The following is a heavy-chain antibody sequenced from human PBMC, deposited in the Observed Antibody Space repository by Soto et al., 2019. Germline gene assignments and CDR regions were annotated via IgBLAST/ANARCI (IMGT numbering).Heavy chain of an antibody. Sequence: GSLRLACEASGFTFSSYAMSWVRQAPGKGLEWVSAISGSGGSTCYPDSVKGRFTISRDNSKNPLYLQMNSLRAEDTAVYYCAKDSGGYSPYYYYYGMDVWGQGTTVTVSS. CDR3: AKDSGGYSPYYYYYGMDV. CDR1: GFTFSSYA. D-gene: IGHD2-15*01. CDR2: ISGSGGST. V-gene: IGHV3-23*01. J-gene: IGHJ6*02.